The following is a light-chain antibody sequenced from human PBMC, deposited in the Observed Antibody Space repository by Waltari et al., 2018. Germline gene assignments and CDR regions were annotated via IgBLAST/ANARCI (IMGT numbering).Light chain of an antibody. J-gene: IGLJ1*01. CDR1: RSNIGSNT. Sequence: QSVLAQPPSASGTPGLKITISCSGSRSNIGSNTVNWYQHLPGTAPRLRLWSNNQRPSGVPDRFSGSKSGTSASLAISGLQSEDEADYYCAVWDDSLNVPVFGTGTKVTVL. CDR3: AVWDDSLNVPV. CDR2: SNN. V-gene: IGLV1-44*01.